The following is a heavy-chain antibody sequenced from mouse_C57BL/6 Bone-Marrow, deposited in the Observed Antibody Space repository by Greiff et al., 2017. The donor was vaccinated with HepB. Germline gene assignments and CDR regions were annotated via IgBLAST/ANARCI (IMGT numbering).Heavy chain of an antibody. D-gene: IGHD1-1*01. CDR3: ARDDYYGSSFAY. V-gene: IGHV7-1*01. J-gene: IGHJ3*01. CDR1: GFTFSDFY. CDR2: SRNKANDYTT. Sequence: EVKVVESGGGLVQSGRSLRLSCATSGFTFSDFYMEWVHQAPGKGLEWIAASRNKANDYTTEYSASVRGRFIVSRDTSQSILYLQMNALRAEDTAIYYCARDDYYGSSFAYWGQGTLVTVSA.